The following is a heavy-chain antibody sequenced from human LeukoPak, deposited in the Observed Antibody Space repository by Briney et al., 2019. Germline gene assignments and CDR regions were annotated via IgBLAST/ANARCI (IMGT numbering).Heavy chain of an antibody. Sequence: GGSLRLSCAASGFTFSSYAMSWVRQAPGKGLEWVSAISGSGGSTYYADSVKGRFTISRDNSKNTLYLQMNSLRAEDTAVYYCAKPSGRGHHYYYYGMDVWGKGTTVTVSS. J-gene: IGHJ6*04. V-gene: IGHV3-23*01. CDR2: ISGSGGST. CDR1: GFTFSSYA. CDR3: AKPSGRGHHYYYYGMDV.